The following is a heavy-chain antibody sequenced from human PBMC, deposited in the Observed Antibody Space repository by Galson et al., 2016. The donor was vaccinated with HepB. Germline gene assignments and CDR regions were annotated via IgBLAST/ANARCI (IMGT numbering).Heavy chain of an antibody. V-gene: IGHV4-31*03. CDR1: GGSISSDGHY. D-gene: IGHD3-10*01. CDR2: IYYSGST. Sequence: TLSLTCTVSGGSISSDGHYWSWIRQHPGKGLEWIGYIYYSGSTYYNPSLKSRVTISVDTSKSQFSLRLSSVTAADTAVYYCAREELGRWGPGFDYWGQGTLVTVSS. CDR3: AREELGRWGPGFDY. J-gene: IGHJ4*02.